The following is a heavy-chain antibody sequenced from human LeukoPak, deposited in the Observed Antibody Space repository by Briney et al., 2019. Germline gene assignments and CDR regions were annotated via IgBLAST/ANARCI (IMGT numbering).Heavy chain of an antibody. CDR3: AKGPLDY. J-gene: IGHJ4*02. CDR2: ISGSGGTA. CDR1: GFTFSIYA. Sequence: GGSLRLSCAASGFTFSIYAMSWVRQAPGKGLEWVSAISGSGGTAYYADSVKGRFAISRDNAKNSLYLQMNSLRAEDTAVYYCAKGPLDYAGQGTLVTVSS. V-gene: IGHV3-23*01.